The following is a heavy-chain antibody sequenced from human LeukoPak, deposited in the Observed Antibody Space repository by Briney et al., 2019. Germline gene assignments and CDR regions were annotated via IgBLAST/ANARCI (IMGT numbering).Heavy chain of an antibody. V-gene: IGHV1-46*01. D-gene: IGHD4-23*01. CDR2: INPSGGST. CDR1: GYTFTSYY. CDR3: AREGGGNFDY. Sequence: ASVTVSCRASGYTFTSYYMHWVRQAPGQGLEWMGIINPSGGSTSYAQKFQGRVTMTRDTSTSTVYMELSSLRSEDTAVYYCAREGGGNFDYWGQGTLVTVSS. J-gene: IGHJ4*02.